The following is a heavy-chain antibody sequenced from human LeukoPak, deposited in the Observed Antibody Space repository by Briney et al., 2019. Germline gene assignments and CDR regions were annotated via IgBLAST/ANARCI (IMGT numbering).Heavy chain of an antibody. D-gene: IGHD3-22*01. CDR3: ARAYDSSGYYLYYYYYGMDV. V-gene: IGHV3-74*01. J-gene: IGHJ6*02. CDR1: GFTFSSYW. Sequence: GGSLRLSCAASGFTFSSYWMHWVRQAPGKGLVWVSRINSDGSSTSYADSVKGRFTISRDNAKNTLYLQMSSLRAEDTAVYYCARAYDSSGYYLYYYYYGMDVWGQGTTVTVSS. CDR2: INSDGSST.